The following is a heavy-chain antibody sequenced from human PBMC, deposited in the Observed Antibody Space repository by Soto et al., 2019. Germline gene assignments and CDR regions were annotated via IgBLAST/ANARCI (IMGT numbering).Heavy chain of an antibody. V-gene: IGHV3-23*01. Sequence: EVQLLESGGGLVQPGGSLRLSCAASGFTFSSYAMSWVRQAPGKGLEWVSAISGSGGSTYYADSVKGRFTISRDNSKNTLYLQMYSLTAEHTAVYYCANIAARARAFDYWGQGTLVTVSS. CDR2: ISGSGGST. J-gene: IGHJ4*02. D-gene: IGHD6-6*01. CDR1: GFTFSSYA. CDR3: ANIAARARAFDY.